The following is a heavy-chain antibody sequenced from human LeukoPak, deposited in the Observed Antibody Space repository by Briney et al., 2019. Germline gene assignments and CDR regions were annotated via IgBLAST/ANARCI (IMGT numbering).Heavy chain of an antibody. D-gene: IGHD5-12*01. CDR1: GFTLSSYS. Sequence: GGSLRLSCAASGFTLSSYSMNWVRQAPGKGLEWVSSISTGSNYIYYADSVKGRFTISRDNAKNSLYLQMNSLRAEDTAVYYCARIYSGYDFDYWGQGTLVTVSS. J-gene: IGHJ4*02. CDR3: ARIYSGYDFDY. CDR2: ISTGSNYI. V-gene: IGHV3-21*01.